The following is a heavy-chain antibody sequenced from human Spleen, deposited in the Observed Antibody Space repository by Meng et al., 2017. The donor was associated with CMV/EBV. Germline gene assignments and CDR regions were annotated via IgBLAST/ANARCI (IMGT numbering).Heavy chain of an antibody. J-gene: IGHJ4*02. CDR1: GFPFSSYG. CDR3: GRVDGRWLHVDY. Sequence: GESLKISCLASGFPFSSYGMHWVRQAPGKGLAWVAFLRCDANSRYYADSVKGRLTISRDKSTNTLYRQMNSLGPEDTAVYYCGRVDGRWLHVDYWGQGTLVTVSS. D-gene: IGHD4-23*01. CDR2: LRCDANSR. V-gene: IGHV3-30*02.